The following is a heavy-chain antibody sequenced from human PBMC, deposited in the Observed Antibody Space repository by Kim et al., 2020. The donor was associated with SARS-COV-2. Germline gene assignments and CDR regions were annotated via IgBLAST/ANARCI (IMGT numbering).Heavy chain of an antibody. CDR2: IKSKTDGGTT. V-gene: IGHV3-15*01. D-gene: IGHD3-9*01. J-gene: IGHJ3*02. CDR1: GFTFSNAW. Sequence: GGSLRLSCAASGFTFSNAWMSWVRQAPGKGLEWVGRIKSKTDGGTTDYAAPVKGRFTISRDDSKNTLYLQMNSLKTEDTAVYYCTTDPPLNYYILAFDIWGQGTMVTVSS. CDR3: TTDPPLNYYILAFDI.